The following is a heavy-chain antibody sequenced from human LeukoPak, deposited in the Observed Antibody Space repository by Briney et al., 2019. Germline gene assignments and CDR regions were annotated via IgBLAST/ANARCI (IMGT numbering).Heavy chain of an antibody. V-gene: IGHV3-30*02. Sequence: GGSLRLSCAASGFTFSSYGMHWVRQSPGKGVAWVAFIRLDGNDYYADSVKGRFTISRDNSKNTLYLQMNSLRPEDTAVYYCATRVGGPEGYWGQGPLVTVSS. CDR2: IRLDGND. J-gene: IGHJ4*02. CDR1: GFTFSSYG. CDR3: ATRVGGPEGY. D-gene: IGHD3-3*01.